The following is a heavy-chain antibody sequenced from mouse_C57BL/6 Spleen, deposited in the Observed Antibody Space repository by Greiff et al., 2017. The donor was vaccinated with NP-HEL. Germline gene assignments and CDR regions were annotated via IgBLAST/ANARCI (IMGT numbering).Heavy chain of an antibody. CDR1: GFTFSNYW. CDR2: IRLKSDNYAT. V-gene: IGHV6-3*01. Sequence: EVKLVESGGGLVQPGGSMKLSCVASGFTFSNYWMNWVRQSPEKGLEWVAQIRLKSDNYATHYAESVKGRFTISRDDSKSSVYLQMNNLRAEDTGMYYCTGGSSYFDYWGQGTTLTVSS. J-gene: IGHJ2*01. D-gene: IGHD1-1*01. CDR3: TGGSSYFDY.